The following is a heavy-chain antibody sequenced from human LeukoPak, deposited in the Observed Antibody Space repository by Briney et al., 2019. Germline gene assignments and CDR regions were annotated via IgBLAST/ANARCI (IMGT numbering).Heavy chain of an antibody. CDR2: IVVGSGNT. Sequence: SVKVSCKASGFTFTSSGMQWVRQARGQRLEWIGWIVVGSGNTNYAQKFQERVTITRDMSTSTAYMELSSLRSEDTAVYYCARSGVLLWFGELLSREYFQHWGQGTLVTVSS. CDR1: GFTFTSSG. D-gene: IGHD3-10*01. V-gene: IGHV1-58*02. J-gene: IGHJ1*01. CDR3: ARSGVLLWFGELLSREYFQH.